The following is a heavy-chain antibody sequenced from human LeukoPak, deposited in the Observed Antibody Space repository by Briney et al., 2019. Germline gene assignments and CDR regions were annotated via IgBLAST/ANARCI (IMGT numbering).Heavy chain of an antibody. J-gene: IGHJ4*02. V-gene: IGHV4-39*07. D-gene: IGHD1-1*01. CDR2: IYHSGTT. CDR3: ARLNEGEQNFDY. Sequence: SETLSLTCAVSGGSISSSSYYWGWIRQPPGKGLEWIANIYHSGTTSSNPTLTGRVTMSLDTSQNHFSLRLFSVSAADTAVYYCARLNEGEQNFDYWGLGTLVTVSS. CDR1: GGSISSSSYY.